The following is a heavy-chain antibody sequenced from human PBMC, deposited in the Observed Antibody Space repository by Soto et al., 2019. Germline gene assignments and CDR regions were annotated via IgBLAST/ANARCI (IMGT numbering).Heavy chain of an antibody. CDR3: ARGSALAADS. V-gene: IGHV1-69*06. D-gene: IGHD5-18*01. Sequence: QVQLVQSGAVVKKPGSSLKVSCRTSGGTFTSFTVSWVRQAPGQALEWMGGIIPLFGSTNYARKFQGRLTITADRSTATAYLDLRSLRSDDTAVYYCARGSALAADSWGQGSLVSVS. CDR2: IIPLFGST. CDR1: GGTFTSFT. J-gene: IGHJ5*01.